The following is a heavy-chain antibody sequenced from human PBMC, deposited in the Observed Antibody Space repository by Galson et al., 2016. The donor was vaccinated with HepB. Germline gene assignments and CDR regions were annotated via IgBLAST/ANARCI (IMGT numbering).Heavy chain of an antibody. J-gene: IGHJ4*02. CDR3: ARPIHSILSVTGQRDGDY. CDR2: IWYDGSNN. V-gene: IGHV3-33*01. D-gene: IGHD6-19*01. CDR1: GFPFSSYG. Sequence: SLRLSCAASGFPFSSYGMHWVRQAPGKGLEWVGFIWYDGSNNFYEDSVKGRFAISRDNSKNTLYLQMTSLRADDTAVYYCARPIHSILSVTGQRDGDYWGQGTLVTVSS.